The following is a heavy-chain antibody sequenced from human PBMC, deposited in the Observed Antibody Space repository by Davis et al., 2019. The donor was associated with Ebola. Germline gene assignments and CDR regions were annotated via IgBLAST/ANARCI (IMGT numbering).Heavy chain of an antibody. CDR3: AAEVTMVQGVPAGYRYP. J-gene: IGHJ5*02. D-gene: IGHD3-10*01. V-gene: IGHV1-2*06. CDR1: GYTFTGYY. CDR2: INPNSGGT. Sequence: ASVKVSCQASGYTFTGYYMQWVRQAPGQGLEWMGRINPNSGGTNYAQKFQGRVTMTRDTSISTAYMELSSLRSDDTAVYYCAAEVTMVQGVPAGYRYPWGQGTLVTVSS.